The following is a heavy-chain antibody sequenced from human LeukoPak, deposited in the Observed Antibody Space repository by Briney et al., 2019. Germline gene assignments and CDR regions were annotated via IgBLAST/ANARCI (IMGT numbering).Heavy chain of an antibody. Sequence: SVKVSCKASGGTFSSYAISWVRQAPGQGLEWMGRIIPIFGTANYAQKFQGRVTITTDESTSTAYMELSSLKSEDTAVYYCARALGILEPFDYWGQGTLVTVSS. CDR1: GGTFSSYA. CDR3: ARALGILEPFDY. D-gene: IGHD3-3*01. V-gene: IGHV1-69*05. J-gene: IGHJ4*02. CDR2: IIPIFGTA.